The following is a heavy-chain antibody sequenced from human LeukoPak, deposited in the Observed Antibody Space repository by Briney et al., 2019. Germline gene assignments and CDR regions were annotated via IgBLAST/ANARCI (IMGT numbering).Heavy chain of an antibody. CDR2: IIPIFGTA. Sequence: SVKVSCKASGGTFSSYAISWVRQAPGQGLEWMGGIIPIFGTANYAQKFQGRVTITTDESTSTAYMELSSLRSEDTAVYYCARDGRRSSWGGYYFDYWGQGTLVTVSS. CDR1: GGTFSSYA. J-gene: IGHJ4*02. CDR3: ARDGRRSSWGGYYFDY. D-gene: IGHD6-13*01. V-gene: IGHV1-69*05.